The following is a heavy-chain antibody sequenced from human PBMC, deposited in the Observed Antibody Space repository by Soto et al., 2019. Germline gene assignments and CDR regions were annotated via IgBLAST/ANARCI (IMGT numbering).Heavy chain of an antibody. CDR2: ISGSGGST. CDR3: AKAVNYYYYYGMDV. CDR1: GFTFSSYA. J-gene: IGHJ6*02. Sequence: GGSLRLSCAASGFTFSSYAMSWVRQAPGKGLEWVSAISGSGGSTYYADSVKGRFTISRDNSKNTLYLQMNSLRAEDTAVYYCAKAVNYYYYYGMDVWGHGTTVTVSS. V-gene: IGHV3-23*01.